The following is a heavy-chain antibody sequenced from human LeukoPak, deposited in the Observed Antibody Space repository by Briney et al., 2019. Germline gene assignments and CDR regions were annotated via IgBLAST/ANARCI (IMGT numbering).Heavy chain of an antibody. V-gene: IGHV1-18*01. CDR1: GYTFTSYG. CDR3: ARGYCSSTSCYANHFDP. CDR2: ISAYNGNT. Sequence: ASVKVSCKASGYTFTSYGISWGRQAPGQGLEWMGWISAYNGNTNYAQKLQGRGTMTTDTSTSTAYMELRSLRSDDTAVYYCARGYCSSTSCYANHFDPWGQGTLVTVSS. D-gene: IGHD2-2*01. J-gene: IGHJ5*02.